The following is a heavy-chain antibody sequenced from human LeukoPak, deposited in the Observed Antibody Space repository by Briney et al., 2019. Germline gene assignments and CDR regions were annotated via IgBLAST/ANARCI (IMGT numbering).Heavy chain of an antibody. D-gene: IGHD3-22*01. CDR1: GYTFSNYD. Sequence: GASVKVSCKASGYTFSNYDINWARQATGQGLEWMGWMNPTTGNTGYAQKFQGRVTMTRDTSINTAYMEISSLRSEDTAVYYCARLSETPAYYDTHVYYYLGYWGQGTLVTVYS. CDR3: ARLSETPAYYDTHVYYYLGY. CDR2: MNPTTGNT. J-gene: IGHJ4*02. V-gene: IGHV1-8*01.